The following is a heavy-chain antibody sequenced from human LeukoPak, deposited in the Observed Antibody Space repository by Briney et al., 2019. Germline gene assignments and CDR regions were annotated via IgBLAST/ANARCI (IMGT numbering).Heavy chain of an antibody. CDR2: IYYSGST. V-gene: IGHV4-59*01. CDR1: GRSISSYY. D-gene: IGHD3-16*02. CDR3: ARAYGQLRLGELSYYFDY. Sequence: SETLSLTCTVSGRSISSYYWSWIRQPPGKGLEWIGYIYYSGSTNYNPSLKSRVTISVDTSKNQFSLKLSSVTAADTAVYYCARAYGQLRLGELSYYFDYWGQGTLVTVSS. J-gene: IGHJ4*02.